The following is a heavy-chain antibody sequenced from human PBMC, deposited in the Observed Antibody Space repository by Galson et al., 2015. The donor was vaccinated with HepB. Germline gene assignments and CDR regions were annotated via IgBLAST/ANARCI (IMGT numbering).Heavy chain of an antibody. D-gene: IGHD3-10*01. CDR3: TRDTGGMVRGVPFDY. Sequence: SLRLSCAASGFTFGDYAMSWVRQAPGKGLEWVGFIRSKAYGGTTEYAASVKGRFTISRDDSKSIAYLQMNSLKTEDTAVYYCTRDTGGMVRGVPFDYWGQGTLVTVSS. CDR2: IRSKAYGGTT. V-gene: IGHV3-49*04. CDR1: GFTFGDYA. J-gene: IGHJ4*02.